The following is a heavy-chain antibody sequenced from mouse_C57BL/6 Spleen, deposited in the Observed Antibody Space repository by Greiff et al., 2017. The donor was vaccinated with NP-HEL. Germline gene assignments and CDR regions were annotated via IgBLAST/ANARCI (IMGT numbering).Heavy chain of an antibody. CDR2: IYPGDGDT. D-gene: IGHD1-1*01. CDR1: GYAFSSSW. J-gene: IGHJ4*01. CDR3: ARSGYYGSSYCAMDY. V-gene: IGHV1-82*01. Sequence: VQRVESGPELVKPGASVKISCKASGYAFSSSWMNWVKQRPGKGLEWIGRIYPGDGDTNYNGKFKGKATLTADKSSSTAYMQLSSLTSEDSAVYFCARSGYYGSSYCAMDYWGQGTSVTVSS.